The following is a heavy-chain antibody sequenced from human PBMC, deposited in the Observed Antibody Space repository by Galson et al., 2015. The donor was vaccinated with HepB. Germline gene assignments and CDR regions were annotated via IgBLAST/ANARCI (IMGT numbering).Heavy chain of an antibody. D-gene: IGHD2-15*01. J-gene: IGHJ5*02. V-gene: IGHV1-18*01. CDR1: GYTFSTYS. CDR3: ARGALVVVVDATENNWFDP. Sequence: SVKVSCKASGYTFSTYSITWVRQAPGQGLEWMGWISPYNRDTKNARKLQGRVTMTTDTFTSTAYMELRSLRSDDTAVYYCARGALVVVVDATENNWFDPWGQGTLVTVSS. CDR2: ISPYNRDT.